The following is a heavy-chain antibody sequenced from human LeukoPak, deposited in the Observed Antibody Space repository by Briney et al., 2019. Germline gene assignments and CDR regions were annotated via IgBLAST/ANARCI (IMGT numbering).Heavy chain of an antibody. CDR1: GYTFTSYD. Sequence: ASVKVSCKASGYTFTSYDINWVRQATGQGLEWMGWMNPNSGNTGYAQKFQGRVTITRNTSISTAYMELSSLRSEDTAVYYCARMGAMVVAATHSYYYYYMDVWGKGTTVTISS. CDR2: MNPNSGNT. CDR3: ARMGAMVVAATHSYYYYYMDV. V-gene: IGHV1-8*03. J-gene: IGHJ6*03. D-gene: IGHD2-15*01.